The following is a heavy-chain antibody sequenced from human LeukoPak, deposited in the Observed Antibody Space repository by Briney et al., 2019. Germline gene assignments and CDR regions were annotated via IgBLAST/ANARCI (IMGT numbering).Heavy chain of an antibody. CDR1: GFTFTYSA. CDR2: VSGSGDNT. V-gene: IGHV3-23*01. CDR3: ATSLAVPGSPDQ. J-gene: IGHJ4*02. D-gene: IGHD6-19*01. Sequence: GGSLRLSCSASGFTFTYSAMTWLRRAPGKGLQWVSTVSGSGDNTYYADSVKGRFTISRDNSENTVSLQMNSLRAQATAVYYCATSLAVPGSPDQWGQGTLVTVSS.